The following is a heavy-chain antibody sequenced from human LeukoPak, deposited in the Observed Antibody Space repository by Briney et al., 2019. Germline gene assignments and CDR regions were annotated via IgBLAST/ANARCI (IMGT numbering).Heavy chain of an antibody. CDR2: ISSTSSYI. V-gene: IGHV3-21*04. Sequence: GGSLRLPCAASGFTFSIYSVTWVRQAPGKGLEGVASISSTSSYIYYADSVRGRFTISRDNAQYLAYLQMNSLRGEDTAVYYCAKHYIHCSRIIFPIYLGQGALVTVSS. CDR3: AKHYIHCSRIIFPIY. J-gene: IGHJ4*02. D-gene: IGHD2-2*01. CDR1: GFTFSIYS.